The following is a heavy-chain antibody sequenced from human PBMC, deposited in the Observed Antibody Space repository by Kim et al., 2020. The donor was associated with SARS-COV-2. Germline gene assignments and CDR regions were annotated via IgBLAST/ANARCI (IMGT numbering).Heavy chain of an antibody. J-gene: IGHJ5*02. V-gene: IGHV4-61*01. Sequence: SETLSLTCTVSGGSVSSGSYYWSWIRQPPGKGLEWIGYIYYSGSTNYNPSLKSRVTISVDTSKNQFSLKLSSVTAADTAVYYCARAALVRGVIDSIWFDPWGQGTLVTVSS. CDR1: GGSVSSGSYY. CDR3: ARAALVRGVIDSIWFDP. D-gene: IGHD3-10*01. CDR2: IYYSGST.